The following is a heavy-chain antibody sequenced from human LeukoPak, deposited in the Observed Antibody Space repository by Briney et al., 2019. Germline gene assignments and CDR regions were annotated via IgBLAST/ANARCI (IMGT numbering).Heavy chain of an antibody. CDR2: ILYNGNNK. D-gene: IGHD3-10*01. Sequence: PRGALRDSCAASGSTLCRYGMHWGPQASGKGLGRVAFILYNGNNKYYADSVKGRFTISRDTSKNTLYLQMYSLRSEDTAVYYCAKDGGVRGPDYYYYMDVWGKGTTVSISS. V-gene: IGHV3-30*02. CDR3: AKDGGVRGPDYYYYMDV. CDR1: GSTLCRYG. J-gene: IGHJ6*03.